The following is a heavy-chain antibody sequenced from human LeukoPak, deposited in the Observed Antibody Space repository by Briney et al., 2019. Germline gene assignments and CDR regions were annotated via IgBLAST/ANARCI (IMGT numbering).Heavy chain of an antibody. CDR2: ISGSGGST. J-gene: IGHJ6*02. CDR1: GFTFSSYA. D-gene: IGHD2-21*01. V-gene: IGHV3-23*01. CDR3: AKEFIDRTLWYYGMDV. Sequence: GGSLRLSCAASGFTFSSYAMSWVRQAPGKGLEWVSAISGSGGSTYYADSVKGRFTISRDNSKNTLYLQMNSLRAEDTAVYYCAKEFIDRTLWYYGMDVWGQGTTVTVSS.